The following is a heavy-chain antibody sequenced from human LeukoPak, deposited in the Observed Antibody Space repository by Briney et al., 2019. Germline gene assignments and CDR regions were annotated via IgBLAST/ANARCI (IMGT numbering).Heavy chain of an antibody. D-gene: IGHD4-17*01. CDR2: TYYRSKWYN. CDR1: GDSVSSNSAA. CDR3: ARDVGGTTVTTDPYNWFDP. Sequence: SQTLSLTCAISGDSVSSNSAAWNWIRQSPSRGLEWLGRTYYRSKWYNDYAVSVKSRITINPDTSKNQFSLQLNSVTPEDTAVYYCARDVGGTTVTTDPYNWFDPWGQGTLVTVSS. V-gene: IGHV6-1*01. J-gene: IGHJ5*02.